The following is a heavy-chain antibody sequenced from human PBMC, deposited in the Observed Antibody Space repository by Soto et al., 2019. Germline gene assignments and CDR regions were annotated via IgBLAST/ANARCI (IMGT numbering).Heavy chain of an antibody. CDR2: ISGSGGST. V-gene: IGHV3-23*01. D-gene: IGHD3-10*01. CDR3: ATGRGVNFYYGMDV. Sequence: EVPLLESGGGLVQPGGSLRLSCAASGFTFSSYAMSWVRQAPGKGLEWVSAISGSGGSTYYADSVKGRFTISRDNSKNTLYLQMNSLRAEDTAVCYCATGRGVNFYYGMDVWGQGTTVTVSS. CDR1: GFTFSSYA. J-gene: IGHJ6*02.